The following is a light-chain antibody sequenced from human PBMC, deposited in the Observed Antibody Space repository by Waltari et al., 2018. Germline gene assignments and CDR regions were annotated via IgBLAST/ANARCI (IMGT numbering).Light chain of an antibody. CDR1: QSVSSN. Sequence: EIVMTQSPDTLSVSPGERATLSCRASQSVSSNLAWYQQKPGQAPRLLIYGASTRATGIPARFSGSGSGTEFTLTISSLQSEDFAVCYCQQYNNWPRTFGQGAKVEIK. CDR3: QQYNNWPRT. V-gene: IGKV3-15*01. J-gene: IGKJ1*01. CDR2: GAS.